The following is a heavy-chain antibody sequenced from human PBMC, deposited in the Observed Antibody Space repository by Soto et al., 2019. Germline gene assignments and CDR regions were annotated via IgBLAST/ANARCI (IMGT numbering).Heavy chain of an antibody. CDR3: AREVNTVIMPGDTEDYSGLDV. CDR1: GYVFSSSF. V-gene: IGHV1-46*01. J-gene: IGHJ6*02. CDR2: INPTVGST. Sequence: QVQLVQSGAEVKKPGASEKVSCKASGYVFSSSFVHWVRQAPGQGLEWMAMINPTVGSTSYAHNFQGRFAVTRDTSTATVYLDLSSLRSADTAIYYCAREVNTVIMPGDTEDYSGLDVWGQGTTVIVSS. D-gene: IGHD2-21*02.